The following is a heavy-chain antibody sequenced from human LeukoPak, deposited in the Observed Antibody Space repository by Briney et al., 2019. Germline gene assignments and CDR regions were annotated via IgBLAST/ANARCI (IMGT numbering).Heavy chain of an antibody. CDR2: ISSKSTYI. CDR1: GFTFSSYS. CDR3: ARIHIAVAGITDY. D-gene: IGHD6-19*01. V-gene: IGHV3-21*01. Sequence: PGGSLRLSCAASGFTFSSYSMNWVRQAPGKGLEWVSSISSKSTYIYYADSVKGRFTISRDNAKSSLYLQMSSLRAEDTAIYYCARIHIAVAGITDYWGQGTLVTVSS. J-gene: IGHJ4*02.